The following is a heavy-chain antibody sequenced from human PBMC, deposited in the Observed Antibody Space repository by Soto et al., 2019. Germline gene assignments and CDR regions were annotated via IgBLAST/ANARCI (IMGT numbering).Heavy chain of an antibody. CDR3: ARERITIFGVDRIPGWFDP. D-gene: IGHD3-3*01. CDR1: GYTFTSYG. V-gene: IGHV1-18*01. Sequence: QVQLVQSGAEVKKPGASVKVSCKASGYTFTSYGISWVRQAPGQGLEWMGWISAYNGNTNYAQKLQGRVTMTTDTSTSTAYMELRSLRSDDTAVYYCARERITIFGVDRIPGWFDPWGQGTLVTVSS. J-gene: IGHJ5*02. CDR2: ISAYNGNT.